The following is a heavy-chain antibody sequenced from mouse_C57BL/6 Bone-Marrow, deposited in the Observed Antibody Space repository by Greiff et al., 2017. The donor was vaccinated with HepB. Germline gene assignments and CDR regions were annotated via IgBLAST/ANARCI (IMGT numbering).Heavy chain of an antibody. D-gene: IGHD2-2*01. J-gene: IGHJ3*01. CDR3: ARERWLRSWFAY. CDR2: INPNNGGT. CDR1: GYTFTDYY. V-gene: IGHV1-26*01. Sequence: EVQLQQSGPELVKPGASVKISCKASGYTFTDYYMNWVKQSHGKSLEWIGDINPNNGGTSYNQKFKGKATLTVDKSSSTAYMELRSLTSEDSAVYYCARERWLRSWFAYWGQGTLVTVSA.